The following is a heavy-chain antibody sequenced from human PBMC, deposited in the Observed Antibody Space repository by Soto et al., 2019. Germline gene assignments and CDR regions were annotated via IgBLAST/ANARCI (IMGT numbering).Heavy chain of an antibody. CDR3: ATESGSTYGYFDH. CDR2: ISNSGST. V-gene: IGHV4-30-4*01. CDR1: GGSVTSDEDY. J-gene: IGHJ4*02. Sequence: LSLTCTVSGGSVTSDEDYWTWIRQSPGKGLEWIGYISNSGSTGYNPSLKTRLSMSVDRSKNQFTLRLTSVTAADTAVYFCATESGSTYGYFDHWGQGTLVTVSS. D-gene: IGHD5-18*01.